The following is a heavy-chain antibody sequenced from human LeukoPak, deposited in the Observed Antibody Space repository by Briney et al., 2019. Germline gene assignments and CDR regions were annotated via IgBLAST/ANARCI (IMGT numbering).Heavy chain of an antibody. Sequence: PSETLSLTCTVSGGTISSYYWSWIRQPPGKGLEWIGYIYYSGSTNYNPSLKSRVTISVDTSKNQFSLKLSSVTAADTAVYYCARVPSNSSGWLRYFDYWGQGTLVTVSS. CDR3: ARVPSNSSGWLRYFDY. D-gene: IGHD6-19*01. CDR2: IYYSGST. J-gene: IGHJ4*02. CDR1: GGTISSYY. V-gene: IGHV4-59*01.